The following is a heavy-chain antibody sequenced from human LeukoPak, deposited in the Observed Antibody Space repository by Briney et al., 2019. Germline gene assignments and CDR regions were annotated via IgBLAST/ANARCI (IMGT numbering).Heavy chain of an antibody. Sequence: GGSLRLSCAAPGFTFSSYAMGWVRQAPGKGLEWVSVIYSGGSTYYADSVKGRFTISRDNSKNTLYLQMNSLRAEDTAVYYCARTDCSGGSCYFGYWGQGTLVTVSS. J-gene: IGHJ4*02. D-gene: IGHD2-15*01. CDR1: GFTFSSYA. V-gene: IGHV3-66*01. CDR3: ARTDCSGGSCYFGY. CDR2: IYSGGST.